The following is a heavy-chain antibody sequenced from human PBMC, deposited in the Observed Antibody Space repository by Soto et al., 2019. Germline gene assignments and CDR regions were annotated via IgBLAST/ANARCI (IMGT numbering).Heavy chain of an antibody. V-gene: IGHV4-59*01. CDR1: DGSISSYY. J-gene: IGHJ1*01. CDR3: ERLSSGSYYRHF. D-gene: IGHD3-10*02. CDR2: ISYSGTT. Sequence: PSVTMPLPWTVSDGSISSYYWSWIRKPQWKGLECIGYISYSGTTKYNPSLKNRVTILRDTSKNQFSLKLSSVTAADTAVYYCERLSSGSYYRHFWGQRALVLVSS.